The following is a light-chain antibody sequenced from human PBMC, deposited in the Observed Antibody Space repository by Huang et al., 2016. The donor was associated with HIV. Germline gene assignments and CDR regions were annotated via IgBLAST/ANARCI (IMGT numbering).Light chain of an antibody. CDR2: KLS. V-gene: IGKV2-30*01. J-gene: IGKJ1*01. Sequence: DVLLTQSPLSLPVTLGQPAFIACKSNQSLLYNDGNIYLHWFHQRPGHSPRRLIYKLSNRDSGVPDRFSAGGSDTDFTLGISEVEAEDVGDYYCMQASRGAGTFGQGTRVDIK. CDR3: MQASRGAGT. CDR1: QSLLYNDGNIY.